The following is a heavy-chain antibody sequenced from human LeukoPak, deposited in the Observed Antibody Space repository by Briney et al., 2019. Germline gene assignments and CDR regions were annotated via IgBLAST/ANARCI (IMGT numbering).Heavy chain of an antibody. J-gene: IGHJ4*02. D-gene: IGHD3-10*01. CDR1: GYTFSNYD. CDR3: ARVVRGVQDY. CDR2: ITPSGGI. Sequence: ASVKVSCKASGYTFSNYDMNWVRQAPGQGLEWMGMITPSGGISYAQKFQGRVTMTRDMSTNTVYMELSSLRSEDTAVYYCARVVRGVQDYWGQGTLVTVSS. V-gene: IGHV1-46*01.